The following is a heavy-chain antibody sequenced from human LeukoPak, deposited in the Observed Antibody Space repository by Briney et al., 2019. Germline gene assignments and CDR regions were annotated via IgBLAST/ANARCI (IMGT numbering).Heavy chain of an antibody. Sequence: GGSLRLSCAASGFTFSRYWMSWVRQAPGKGLEWVANIKEDGNEKYYGDSVKGRFTISRDNDKNSLYLQMNSLRAEDTAVYFCARDSYGSGFDYWGRGTLVTVSS. CDR1: GFTFSRYW. D-gene: IGHD6-19*01. V-gene: IGHV3-7*01. J-gene: IGHJ4*02. CDR3: ARDSYGSGFDY. CDR2: IKEDGNEK.